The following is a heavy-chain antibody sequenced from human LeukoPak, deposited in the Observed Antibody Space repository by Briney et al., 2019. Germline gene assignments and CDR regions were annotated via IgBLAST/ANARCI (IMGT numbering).Heavy chain of an antibody. J-gene: IGHJ3*02. Sequence: GRSLRLSCAASGFTFSSYNMNWVRQAPGKGLEWVSAISGSGVSTYYADSVKGRFTISRDNSKNTLYLQMNSLRAENTAVYYCANDGAYYDSSTDAFDIWGQGTMVTVSS. D-gene: IGHD3-22*01. CDR3: ANDGAYYDSSTDAFDI. CDR2: ISGSGVST. V-gene: IGHV3-23*01. CDR1: GFTFSSYN.